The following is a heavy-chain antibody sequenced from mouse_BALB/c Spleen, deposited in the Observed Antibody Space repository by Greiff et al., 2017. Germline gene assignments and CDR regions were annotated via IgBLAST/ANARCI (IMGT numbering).Heavy chain of an antibody. Sequence: VQLQQSGAELVRPGTSVKVSCKASGYAFTNYLIEWVKQRPGQGLEWIGVINPGSGGTNYNEKFKGKATLTADKSSSTAYMQLSSLTSDDSAVYFCARSGRLTGSFDDWGQGTTLTVSS. D-gene: IGHD4-1*01. V-gene: IGHV1-54*01. J-gene: IGHJ2*01. CDR3: ARSGRLTGSFDD. CDR1: GYAFTNYL. CDR2: INPGSGGT.